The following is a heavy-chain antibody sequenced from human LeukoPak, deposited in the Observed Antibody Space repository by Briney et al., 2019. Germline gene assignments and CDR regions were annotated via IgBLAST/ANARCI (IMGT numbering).Heavy chain of an antibody. CDR1: GGSIRSSSYY. CDR2: IYYSGST. D-gene: IGHD3-22*01. CDR3: ARHYYESSGYLDY. J-gene: IGHJ4*02. V-gene: IGHV4-39*01. Sequence: SETLSLTCTVSGGSIRSSSYYWGWIRQPPGKGLECIGSIYYSGSTYYNPSLKSRVTISVDTSKNQFSLRLSSVIAADTAVYYCARHYYESSGYLDYWGQGTLVTVSS.